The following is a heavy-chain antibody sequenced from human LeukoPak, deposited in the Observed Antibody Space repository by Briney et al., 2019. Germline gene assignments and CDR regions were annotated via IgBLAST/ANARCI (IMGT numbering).Heavy chain of an antibody. CDR3: AREQIHDYGGNVFDY. V-gene: IGHV4-39*07. J-gene: IGHJ4*02. CDR2: IYYSGTT. Sequence: SETLSLTCTVSGGSISSSSDHWVWIRQPPGKGLEWIGSIYYSGTTYYNPSLKSRVTISIDTSKNQFSLKLSSVTAADTAMYYCAREQIHDYGGNVFDYWGQGTLVTVSS. CDR1: GGSISSSSDH. D-gene: IGHD4-23*01.